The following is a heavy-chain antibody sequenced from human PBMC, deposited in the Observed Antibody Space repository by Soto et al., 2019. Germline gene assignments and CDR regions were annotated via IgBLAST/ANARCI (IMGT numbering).Heavy chain of an antibody. CDR1: GFTVSSTY. V-gene: IGHV3-53*01. J-gene: IGHJ4*02. Sequence: VGPLRLSCAASGFTVSSTYMSWVRQAPGKGLEWVSLIYSGGSTYYADSVKGRFTISRDNSKNTLYLQMNSLRAEDTAVYYCARDYPGGSYYDYWGQGTLVTVSS. CDR3: ARDYPGGSYYDY. CDR2: IYSGGST. D-gene: IGHD1-26*01.